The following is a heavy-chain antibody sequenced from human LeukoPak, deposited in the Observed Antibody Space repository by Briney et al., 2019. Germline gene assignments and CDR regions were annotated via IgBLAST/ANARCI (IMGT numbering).Heavy chain of an antibody. Sequence: PSETLSLTCAVSGGSISSSNWWSWVRQPPGKGLEWIGEIYHSGSTNYNPSLKSRVTMSIDTSKNHFSLKMSSVTAADTAVYYCARGFGDYGGFDYWGQGTLVTVSS. CDR3: ARGFGDYGGFDY. D-gene: IGHD4-17*01. V-gene: IGHV4-4*02. CDR1: GGSISSSNW. J-gene: IGHJ4*02. CDR2: IYHSGST.